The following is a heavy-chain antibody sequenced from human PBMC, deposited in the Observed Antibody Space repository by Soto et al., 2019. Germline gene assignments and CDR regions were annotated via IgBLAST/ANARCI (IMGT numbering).Heavy chain of an antibody. V-gene: IGHV4-31*03. CDR2: IYYSGST. J-gene: IGHJ4*02. Sequence: SETLSLTCTVSGGSISSGGYYWSWIRQHPGKGLEWIGYIYYSGSTYYNPSLKSRVTISVDTSKNQFSLKLSSVTAADTAVYYCAREGYCSSTSCYTSFDYWGQGTLVTVSS. D-gene: IGHD2-2*02. CDR3: AREGYCSSTSCYTSFDY. CDR1: GGSISSGGYY.